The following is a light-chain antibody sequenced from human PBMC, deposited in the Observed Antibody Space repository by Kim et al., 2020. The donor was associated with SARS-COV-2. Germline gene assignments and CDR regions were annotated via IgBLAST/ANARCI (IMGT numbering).Light chain of an antibody. CDR1: SIKSYY. CDR3: NSRDGNDIVV. CDR2: SKN. Sequence: VALGQTVSSTCQGDSIKSYYANWDQQKPGQAPIIVIYSKNNRPSAIPDRFSGSSAGNTASLTITRTQAGDEADYYCNSRDGNDIVVFGGGTQLTVL. J-gene: IGLJ2*01. V-gene: IGLV3-19*01.